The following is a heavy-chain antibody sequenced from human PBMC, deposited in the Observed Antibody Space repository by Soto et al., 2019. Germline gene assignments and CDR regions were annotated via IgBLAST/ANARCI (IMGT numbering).Heavy chain of an antibody. J-gene: IGHJ6*02. CDR1: GGTFSSYA. Sequence: QVQLVQSGAEVKKPGSSVKVSCKASGGTFSSYAISWVRQAPGQGLEWMGGIISIFGTADYAQKFQGRVTINADESTSTGYMELSSLRSEDTAVYYCASHSGSSPEGRYYYGMDVWGQGTTVTVSS. D-gene: IGHD1-26*01. CDR3: ASHSGSSPEGRYYYGMDV. CDR2: IISIFGTA. V-gene: IGHV1-69*12.